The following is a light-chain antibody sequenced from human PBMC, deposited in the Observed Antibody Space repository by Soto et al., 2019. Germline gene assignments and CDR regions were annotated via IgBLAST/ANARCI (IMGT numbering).Light chain of an antibody. J-gene: IGKJ4*01. Sequence: IQVSQSTSSLSASVRDRVTITWRASQRSSTYLDWYQQKPGKAPKFLIYDASNLQSGVPSRFTGSGSGTDFTLTISSLQPEDFATYYCLQYNTSTLTFGGGTKVDIK. CDR2: DAS. V-gene: IGKV1-17*01. CDR1: QRSSTY. CDR3: LQYNTSTLT.